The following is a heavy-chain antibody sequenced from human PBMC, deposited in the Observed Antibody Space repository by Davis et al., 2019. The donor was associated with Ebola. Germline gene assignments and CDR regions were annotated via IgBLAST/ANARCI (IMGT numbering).Heavy chain of an antibody. CDR2: IRSKANSYEK. CDR1: GFTFSGSA. CDR3: TCSSDGMDV. D-gene: IGHD3-10*02. Sequence: GGSLRLSCAASGFTFSGSAMHWVRQASGKGLEWVGRIRSKANSYEKAYAASVKGRFTISRDDSKNTAYLQMNSLKTEDTAVYYCTCSSDGMDVWGQGTTVTVSS. V-gene: IGHV3-73*01. J-gene: IGHJ6*02.